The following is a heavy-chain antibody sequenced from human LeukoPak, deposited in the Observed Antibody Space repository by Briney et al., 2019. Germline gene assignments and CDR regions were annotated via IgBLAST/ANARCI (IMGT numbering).Heavy chain of an antibody. CDR2: IKSKADGETI. J-gene: IGHJ4*02. CDR3: STLTSRGLSDS. CDR1: GFTFTNAW. V-gene: IGHV3-15*07. Sequence: GGPLRLSCAASGFTFTNAWMNWVRQAPGKGLEWVGRIKSKADGETIDYAAPVKGRFTFSRDDSKNTLYLQMNSLKSEDTAVYYCSTLTSRGLSDSWGQGTLVTVSS. D-gene: IGHD1-20*01.